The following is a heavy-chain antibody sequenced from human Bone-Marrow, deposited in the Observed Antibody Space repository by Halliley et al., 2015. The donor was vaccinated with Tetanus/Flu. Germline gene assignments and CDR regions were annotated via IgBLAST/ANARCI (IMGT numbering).Heavy chain of an antibody. D-gene: IGHD6-13*01. Sequence: GLVKPSETLSLTCNVSGGSINNYYWSWIRQSPGKGLERIAYIYNSGNTDYNPSLKSRVTISMDTSKRQFSLRLNSVTTADTAVYYCARAYGNSWHFDSWGQGTLVTVSS. V-gene: IGHV4-59*01. J-gene: IGHJ4*02. CDR3: ARAYGNSWHFDS. CDR2: IYNSGNT. CDR1: GGSINNYY.